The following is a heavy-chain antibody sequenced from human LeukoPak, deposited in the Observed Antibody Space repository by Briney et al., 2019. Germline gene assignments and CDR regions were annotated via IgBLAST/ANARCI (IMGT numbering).Heavy chain of an antibody. CDR1: GGSFSGYY. J-gene: IGHJ4*02. D-gene: IGHD4-11*01. V-gene: IGHV4-34*01. Sequence: PSETLSLTCAVYGGSFSGYYWSWIRQPPGKGLGWIGEINHSGSTNYNPSLKSRVTISVDTSKNQFSLKLSSVTAADTAVYYCARGRSRLHIGYWGQGTLVTVSS. CDR2: INHSGST. CDR3: ARGRSRLHIGY.